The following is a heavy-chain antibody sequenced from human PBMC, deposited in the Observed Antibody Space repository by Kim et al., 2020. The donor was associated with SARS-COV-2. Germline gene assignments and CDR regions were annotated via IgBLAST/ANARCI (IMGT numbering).Heavy chain of an antibody. CDR2: ISAYNGNT. Sequence: ASVKVSCKASGYTFTSYGISWVRQAPGQGLEWMGWISAYNGNTNYAQKLQGRVTMTTDTSTSTAYMELRSLRSDDTAVYYCARDCPPSCLQLWPSLPYWFDPWGQGTLVTVSS. J-gene: IGHJ5*02. CDR1: GYTFTSYG. V-gene: IGHV1-18*01. D-gene: IGHD5-18*01. CDR3: ARDCPPSCLQLWPSLPYWFDP.